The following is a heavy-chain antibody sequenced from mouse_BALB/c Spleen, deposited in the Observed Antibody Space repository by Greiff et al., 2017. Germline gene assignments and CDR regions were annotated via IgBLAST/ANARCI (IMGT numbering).Heavy chain of an antibody. CDR1: GYSITSGYY. J-gene: IGHJ4*01. Sequence: VQLKQSGPGLVKPSQSLSLTCSVTGYSITSGYYWYWIRQFPGNKLEWMGYISYDGSNNYNPSLKNRISITRDTSKNQFFLKLNSVTTEDTATYYCARGGVYYYAMDYWGQGTSVTVSS. CDR2: ISYDGSN. CDR3: ARGGVYYYAMDY. V-gene: IGHV3-6*02.